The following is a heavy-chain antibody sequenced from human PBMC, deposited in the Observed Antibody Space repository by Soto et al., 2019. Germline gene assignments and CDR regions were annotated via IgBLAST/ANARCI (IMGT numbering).Heavy chain of an antibody. Sequence: QVQLVQSGTEVKKPGASVKVSCKSSGYTFINFGIGWVRQAPGQGLEWMGWISPVNGLTHYARKFQGRVSLTTDTFTSTAFLELRSLTYDDTAVYYCAREPPRATAGLNYFDPWGQGTLVTVSS. D-gene: IGHD6-13*01. CDR1: GYTFINFG. V-gene: IGHV1-18*01. J-gene: IGHJ5*02. CDR3: AREPPRATAGLNYFDP. CDR2: ISPVNGLT.